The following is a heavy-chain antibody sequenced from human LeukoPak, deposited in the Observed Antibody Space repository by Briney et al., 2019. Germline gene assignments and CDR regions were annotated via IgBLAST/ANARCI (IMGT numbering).Heavy chain of an antibody. V-gene: IGHV4-59*01. Sequence: PSETLSLTCTVSGGSISSYYWSWIRQPPGKGLEWIGYIYYSGSTNYNPSLKSRVTISVDTSKNQFSLKLSSVTAADTAVYHCARAGYYYDSSGYNNWFDPWGQGTLVTVSS. CDR1: GGSISSYY. CDR3: ARAGYYYDSSGYNNWFDP. CDR2: IYYSGST. D-gene: IGHD3-22*01. J-gene: IGHJ5*02.